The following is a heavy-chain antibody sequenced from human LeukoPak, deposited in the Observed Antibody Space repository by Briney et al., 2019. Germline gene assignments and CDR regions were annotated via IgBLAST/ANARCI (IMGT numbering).Heavy chain of an antibody. V-gene: IGHV4-38-2*02. CDR3: AGSGTGLLRYYFDY. J-gene: IGHJ4*02. Sequence: PSETLSLTCTVSGYSISSGYYWGWIRQPPGKGLEWIGSLYHSGSTYCNPSLKSRVTISIDTSKNQFSLKLSSVTAADTAVYYCAGSGTGLLRYYFDYWGQGTLITVSS. D-gene: IGHD3-22*01. CDR1: GYSISSGYY. CDR2: LYHSGST.